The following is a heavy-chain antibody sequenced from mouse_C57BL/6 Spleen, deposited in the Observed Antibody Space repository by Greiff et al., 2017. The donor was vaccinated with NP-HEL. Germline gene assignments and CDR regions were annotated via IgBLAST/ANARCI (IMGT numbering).Heavy chain of an antibody. Sequence: EVQLQQSGGGLVQPGGSMKLSCVASGFTFSNYWMNWVRQSPEKGLEWVAQIRLKSDNYATHYAESVKGRFTISRDDSKSSVYLQMNNLRAEDTGIYYCTVSYGYGYYYAMDYWGQGTSVTVSS. CDR2: IRLKSDNYAT. D-gene: IGHD2-2*01. J-gene: IGHJ4*01. V-gene: IGHV6-3*01. CDR3: TVSYGYGYYYAMDY. CDR1: GFTFSNYW.